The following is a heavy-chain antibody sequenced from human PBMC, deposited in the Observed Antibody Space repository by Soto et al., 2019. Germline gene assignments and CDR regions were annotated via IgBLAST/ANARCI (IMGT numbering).Heavy chain of an antibody. CDR3: ARRNSDGNWLDP. CDR2: ISNSGST. J-gene: IGHJ5*02. CDR1: GASVTNPTYD. Sequence: VQLQASSPGLVTTSDTLSLTCIGTGASVTNPTYDWTSIRHPQGQGLGWIGYISNSGSTNYNPSFKSRITISASTSKSQFSLKLNFVSAADPAVYYCARRNSDGNWLDPWGHGTLGTVSS. D-gene: IGHD2-21*01. V-gene: IGHV4-61*01.